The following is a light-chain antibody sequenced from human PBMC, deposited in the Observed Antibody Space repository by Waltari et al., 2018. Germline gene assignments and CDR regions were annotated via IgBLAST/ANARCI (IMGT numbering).Light chain of an antibody. V-gene: IGLV1-40*01. J-gene: IGLJ3*02. CDR1: SSNIGADYD. CDR2: GKN. Sequence: QSVLTQPPSVSGAPGQKVTISCTGSSSNIGADYDVNWYQQLPGTAPKHLIYGKNNRPSGVPDRFSVSKSGTSASLAITGLQAEDEADYYCQSYDSSLSGWVFGGGTKLTVL. CDR3: QSYDSSLSGWV.